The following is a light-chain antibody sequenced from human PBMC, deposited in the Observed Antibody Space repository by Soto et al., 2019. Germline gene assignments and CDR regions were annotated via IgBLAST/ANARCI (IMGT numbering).Light chain of an antibody. J-gene: IGKJ1*01. Sequence: DIQMTQSPSSLSASVGDRVTITCRASQNINTYLNWYQQKPGKAPKLLIYAASALRSGVPSRFSGSRSGTDFTLTISSLQPEDCETYYCQLSQRTPLTFGNRTKVNI. CDR2: AAS. CDR1: QNINTY. CDR3: QLSQRTPLT. V-gene: IGKV1-39*01.